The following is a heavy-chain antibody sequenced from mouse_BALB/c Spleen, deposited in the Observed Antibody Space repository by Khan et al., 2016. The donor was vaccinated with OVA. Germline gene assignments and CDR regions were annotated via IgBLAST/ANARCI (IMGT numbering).Heavy chain of an antibody. CDR2: IWGDGNT. D-gene: IGHD2-3*01. J-gene: IGHJ4*01. Sequence: QVQLQQSGPGLVAPSQSLSITCTASGFSLTSYGVNWVRQPPGKGLEWLGVIWGDGNTNYHSALISRLSISKDNSKSQVFLKLNSLQTDDTATYYCAKFDGIFYAMDYWGQGTSVTVSS. CDR3: AKFDGIFYAMDY. CDR1: GFSLTSYG. V-gene: IGHV2-3*01.